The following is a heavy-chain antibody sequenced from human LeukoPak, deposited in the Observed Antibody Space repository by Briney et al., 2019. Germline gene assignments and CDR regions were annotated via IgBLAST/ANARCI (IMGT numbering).Heavy chain of an antibody. Sequence: GGSLRLSCDASGFTFSSYTMSWVRQAPGTGLEWVSAISGSGGSIYYADSVKGRFTISKDSSKNTVYLQMNNLRDEDTALYYCAKDPVYSTSQRYFDDWGQGTLVTVSS. CDR3: AKDPVYSTSQRYFDD. J-gene: IGHJ4*02. CDR2: ISGSGGSI. D-gene: IGHD6-13*01. CDR1: GFTFSSYT. V-gene: IGHV3-23*01.